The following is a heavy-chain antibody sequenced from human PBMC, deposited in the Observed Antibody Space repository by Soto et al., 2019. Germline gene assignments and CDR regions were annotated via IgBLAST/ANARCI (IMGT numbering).Heavy chain of an antibody. CDR3: ATYCSSTGCYDASLGMDV. Sequence: GGSLRLSCAASGFTFSSYSMNWVRQAPGKGLEWVSYISSSSSTIYYADSVKGRFTISRDNAKNSLYLQMNSLRDEDTAVYYCATYCSSTGCYDASLGMDVWGQGTTVTVSS. V-gene: IGHV3-48*02. D-gene: IGHD2-2*01. CDR2: ISSSSSTI. CDR1: GFTFSSYS. J-gene: IGHJ6*02.